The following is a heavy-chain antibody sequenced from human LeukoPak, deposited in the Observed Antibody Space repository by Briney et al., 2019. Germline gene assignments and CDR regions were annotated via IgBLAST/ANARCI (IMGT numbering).Heavy chain of an antibody. J-gene: IGHJ4*02. V-gene: IGHV3-48*02. CDR2: IRTTAEGAKYA. CDR1: GFSFTDYP. Sequence: PGGSLRLSCATSGFSFTDYPMNWVRQAPGKGLEWISNIRTTAEGAKYAYYADSVKGRVTISRDDGKNTLYLHMNSLRDDDTAVYYCARHMGGDSGDYYFDYWGQGTLVTVSS. D-gene: IGHD3-16*01. CDR3: ARHMGGDSGDYYFDY.